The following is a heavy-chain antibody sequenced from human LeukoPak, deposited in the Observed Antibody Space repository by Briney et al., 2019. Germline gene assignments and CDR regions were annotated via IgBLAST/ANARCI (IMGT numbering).Heavy chain of an antibody. CDR3: ARGVGSSWFDP. J-gene: IGHJ5*02. Sequence: ASVKVSCKASGYTFTAHYVHWVRQAPGQGLEWVGCINSDTGVTGCAQKFQGRVTMTRDTSINTAYMELSSLRCDDTAVYHCARGVGSSWFDPWGQGTLVAVPS. D-gene: IGHD2-15*01. CDR2: INSDTGVT. CDR1: GYTFTAHY. V-gene: IGHV1-2*02.